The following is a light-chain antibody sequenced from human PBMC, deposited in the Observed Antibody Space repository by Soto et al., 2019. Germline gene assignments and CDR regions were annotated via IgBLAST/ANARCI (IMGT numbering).Light chain of an antibody. J-gene: IGKJ1*01. Sequence: EIVMTQSPATLSVSPGERATLSCRASQSVNSNLAWYQQKPGQAPRLLIYGASTRATGVPARFSGSGSGTEFILTVSSLQSEDFAVYFCQQCNNWPTFGQGTKVEIK. CDR1: QSVNSN. CDR3: QQCNNWPT. CDR2: GAS. V-gene: IGKV3-15*01.